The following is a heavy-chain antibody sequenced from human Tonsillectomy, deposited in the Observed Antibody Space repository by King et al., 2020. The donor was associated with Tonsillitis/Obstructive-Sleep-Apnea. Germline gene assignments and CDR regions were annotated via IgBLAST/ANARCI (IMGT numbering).Heavy chain of an antibody. CDR2: ISYDGSNK. D-gene: IGHD2-2*01. V-gene: IGHV3-30*18. CDR1: GFTFSSYG. J-gene: IGHJ6*03. Sequence: VQLVESGGGVVQLGTSLRLSCAASGFTFSSYGMYWVRQAPGKGLEWVAVISYDGSNKYYADSVKGRFTISRDNSKNTLYLQMNSLRAEDTAVYYCAKDGRDIVVDPDYYYYYYMDVWGKGTTVTVSS. CDR3: AKDGRDIVVDPDYYYYYYMDV.